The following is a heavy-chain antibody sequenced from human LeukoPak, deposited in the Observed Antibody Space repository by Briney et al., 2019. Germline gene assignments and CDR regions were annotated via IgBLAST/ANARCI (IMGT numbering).Heavy chain of an antibody. Sequence: GESLKISCKGSGYSFTSYWIGWVRQLPGKGLEWMGIIYPGDSDTRYSLSFQGQVTISADKSISTAYLQWSSLKASDTAMYYCARHKTARPYYYYYYIDVWGKGTTVTVSS. CDR2: IYPGDSDT. D-gene: IGHD6-6*01. CDR1: GYSFTSYW. J-gene: IGHJ6*03. CDR3: ARHKTARPYYYYYYIDV. V-gene: IGHV5-51*01.